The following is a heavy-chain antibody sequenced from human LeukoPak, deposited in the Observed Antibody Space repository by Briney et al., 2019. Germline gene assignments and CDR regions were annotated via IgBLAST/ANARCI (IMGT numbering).Heavy chain of an antibody. CDR3: ASTSWTGYDY. V-gene: IGHV3-7*01. Sequence: PGGSLRLSCAASGFTLSYYWMTWVRQAPGKGLEWVANIKPDGSEEYYVDSAKGRFIVSRDNAKNSLYLEMNNLRVEDTAVYYCASTSWTGYDYWGQGTLVTVSS. CDR1: GFTLSYYW. CDR2: IKPDGSEE. D-gene: IGHD3/OR15-3a*01. J-gene: IGHJ4*02.